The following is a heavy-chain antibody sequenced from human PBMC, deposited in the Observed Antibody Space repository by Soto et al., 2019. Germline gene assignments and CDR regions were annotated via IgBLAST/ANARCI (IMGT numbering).Heavy chain of an antibody. V-gene: IGHV1-3*01. CDR3: AADTQFLLWDPYYYYYGMDV. Sequence: ASVKVSCKASGYTFTSYAMHWVRQAPGQRLEWMGWINAGNGNTKYSQKFQGRVTITRDTSASTAYMELSSLRSEDTAVYYCAADTQFLLWDPYYYYYGMDVWDQGTTVTVSS. CDR2: INAGNGNT. J-gene: IGHJ6*02. D-gene: IGHD3-10*01. CDR1: GYTFTSYA.